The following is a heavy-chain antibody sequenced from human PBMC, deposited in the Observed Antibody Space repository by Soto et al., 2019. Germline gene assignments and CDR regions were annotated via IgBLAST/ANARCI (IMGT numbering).Heavy chain of an antibody. CDR1: GFTFRSYW. Sequence: GGSLRLSCVASGFTFRSYWMSWVRQAPGKGLEWVANIRQDGSEIYYADSVKGRFTISRDNSKNTLYLQMNSLRAEDTAVYYCARDGYCSGGSCYSVPVFDYWGQGTLVTVSS. J-gene: IGHJ4*02. CDR2: IRQDGSEI. CDR3: ARDGYCSGGSCYSVPVFDY. D-gene: IGHD2-15*01. V-gene: IGHV3-7*01.